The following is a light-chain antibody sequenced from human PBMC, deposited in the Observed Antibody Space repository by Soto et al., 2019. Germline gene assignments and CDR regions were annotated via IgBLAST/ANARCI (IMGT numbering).Light chain of an antibody. CDR2: RAS. Sequence: EIVMTQSPATLSVSPGERATLSCRASQSVGISLAWYQQKPGQAPRLLIYRASTRATGIPDRFSGSGSGTEFTLTISSLQSEDLAVYYCQQSYRTPYTFGQGTKLETK. CDR1: QSVGIS. J-gene: IGKJ2*01. V-gene: IGKV3-15*01. CDR3: QQSYRTPYT.